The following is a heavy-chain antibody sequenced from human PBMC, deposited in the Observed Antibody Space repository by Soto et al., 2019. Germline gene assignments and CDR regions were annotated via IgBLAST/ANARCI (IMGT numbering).Heavy chain of an antibody. J-gene: IGHJ6*02. CDR2: IKTRAGGGAT. Sequence: EVQLVESAGGLVKPGGSLRLSCVASGFSFNEAWMNWVRQAPGQGLEWVGRIKTRAGGGATNYAAPVQGRFTISRDDSKNTLYLHMNSLRTEDTAIYYCTTGSVEGIWGQGTTVIVSS. D-gene: IGHD2-15*01. V-gene: IGHV3-15*07. CDR3: TTGSVEGI. CDR1: GFSFNEAW.